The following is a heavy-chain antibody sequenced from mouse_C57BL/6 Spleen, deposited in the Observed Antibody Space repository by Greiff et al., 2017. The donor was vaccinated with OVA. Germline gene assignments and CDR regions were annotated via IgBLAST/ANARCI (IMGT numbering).Heavy chain of an antibody. CDR3: ASNYGSSPYAMDY. D-gene: IGHD1-1*01. V-gene: IGHV1-52*01. Sequence: QVQLKQPGAELVRPGSSVKLSCKASGYTFTSYWMHWVKQRPIQGLEWIGNIDPSDSETHYNQKFKDKATLTVDKSSSTAYMQLSSLTSEDSAVYYCASNYGSSPYAMDYWGQGTSVTVSS. J-gene: IGHJ4*01. CDR1: GYTFTSYW. CDR2: IDPSDSET.